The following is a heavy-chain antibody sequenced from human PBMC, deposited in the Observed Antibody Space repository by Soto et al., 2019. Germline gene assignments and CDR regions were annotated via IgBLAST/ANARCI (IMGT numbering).Heavy chain of an antibody. Sequence: QVELVESGGGLAKPGGSLRLSCAASGFTFSDYDMSWIRQAPGKGLEWVSYTSSSGSTIYYADSVKGRFTMSRDNAXNXMDXHMDSLRVEDTAGYYCARDPEGIAVDHSYSYGMDVWGQGTTVTVSS. V-gene: IGHV3-11*01. CDR3: ARDPEGIAVDHSYSYGMDV. CDR2: TSSSGSTI. CDR1: GFTFSDYD. D-gene: IGHD6-19*01. J-gene: IGHJ6*02.